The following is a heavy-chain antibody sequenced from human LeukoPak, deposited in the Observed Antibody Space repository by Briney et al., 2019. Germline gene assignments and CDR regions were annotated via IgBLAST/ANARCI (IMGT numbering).Heavy chain of an antibody. V-gene: IGHV3-23*01. CDR2: ISGSGGST. Sequence: PGGSLSLSCAASGFTFSSYAMSWVRQAPGKGLEWVSAISGSGGSTYYADSVKGRFTISRDNSKNTLYLQMSSLRAEDTAVYYCAKDSITHYCDSSGYYRDYWGQGTLVTVSS. CDR1: GFTFSSYA. D-gene: IGHD3-22*01. CDR3: AKDSITHYCDSSGYYRDY. J-gene: IGHJ4*02.